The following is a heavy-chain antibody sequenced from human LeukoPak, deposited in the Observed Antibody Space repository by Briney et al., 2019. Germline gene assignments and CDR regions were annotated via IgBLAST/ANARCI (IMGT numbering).Heavy chain of an antibody. J-gene: IGHJ6*03. D-gene: IGHD3-10*01. CDR3: AKDVSPGHGSYGIYYYDMDV. CDR1: GFSFSSYA. Sequence: GGSLRLSCATSGFSFSSYAMTWVRQAPGKGLDWVSSISYSGSSTHYADSVMGRFTISRDNSKNTLYLQMNSLRPEDTAVYYCAKDVSPGHGSYGIYYYDMDVWGKGTTVTVSS. V-gene: IGHV3-23*01. CDR2: ISYSGSST.